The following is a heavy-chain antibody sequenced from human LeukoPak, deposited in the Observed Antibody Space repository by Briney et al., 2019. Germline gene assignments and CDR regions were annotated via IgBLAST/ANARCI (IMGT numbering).Heavy chain of an antibody. CDR3: VGEAPGY. J-gene: IGHJ4*02. CDR2: VKQDGSEK. V-gene: IGHV3-7*01. CDR1: GFTFSSYW. D-gene: IGHD2-2*01. Sequence: PGGSLRLSCAASGFTFSSYWMNWLRQAPGKGLEWVANVKQDGSEKYYVDSVKGRFTISRDNAENSLYLQMNSLRAEDTAVYYCVGEAPGYWGQGALVTVSS.